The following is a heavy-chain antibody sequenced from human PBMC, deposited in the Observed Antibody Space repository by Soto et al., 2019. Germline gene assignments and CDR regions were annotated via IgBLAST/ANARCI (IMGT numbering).Heavy chain of an antibody. CDR1: GGSISSGGYY. J-gene: IGHJ4*02. Sequence: QVQLQESGPGLVKPSQTLSLTCTVSGGSISSGGYYWSWIRQHPGKGLEWIGYIYYSGSTYYNPSLKSRVTISVDTSKNQFSLKLSAVTAADKAVYYCASINGSGSYYNPYYFDYWGQGPLVTVSS. V-gene: IGHV4-31*03. CDR2: IYYSGST. D-gene: IGHD3-10*01. CDR3: ASINGSGSYYNPYYFDY.